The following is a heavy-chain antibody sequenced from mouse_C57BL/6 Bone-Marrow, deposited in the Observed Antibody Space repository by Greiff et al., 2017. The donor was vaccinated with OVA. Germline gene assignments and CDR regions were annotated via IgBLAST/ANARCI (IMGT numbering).Heavy chain of an antibody. J-gene: IGHJ4*01. CDR2: IDPSDSYT. CDR1: GYTFTSYW. CDR3: AIMRYAMAY. V-gene: IGHV1-69*01. Sequence: QVQLQQPGAELVMPGASVKLSCKASGYTFTSYWMHWVKQRPGPGLEWIGEIDPSDSYTNYNQKFKGKSTLTVDKSYSTAYMQLLSLSSSYSAVYSCAIMRYAMAYWGPGTSVTVSS. D-gene: IGHD6-5*01.